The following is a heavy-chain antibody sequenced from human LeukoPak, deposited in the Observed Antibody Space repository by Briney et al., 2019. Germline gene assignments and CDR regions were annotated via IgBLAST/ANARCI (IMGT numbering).Heavy chain of an antibody. CDR3: ARGESYDSSGYYYPWYFDL. V-gene: IGHV4-59*01. D-gene: IGHD3-22*01. CDR2: IYYSGST. CDR1: GGSISSYY. Sequence: PSETLSLTCTVSGGSISSYYWSWIRQPPGKGLEWIGYIYYSGSTNYNPSLKSRVTISVDTSKNQFSLKLSSVTAADTAVYYCARGESYDSSGYYYPWYFDLWGRGTLVTVSS. J-gene: IGHJ2*01.